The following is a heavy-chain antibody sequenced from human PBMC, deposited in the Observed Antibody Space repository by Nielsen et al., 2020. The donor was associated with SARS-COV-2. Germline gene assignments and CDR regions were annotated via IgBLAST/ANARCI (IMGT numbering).Heavy chain of an antibody. CDR1: GGTFSSYA. Sequence: SVKVSCKASGGTFSSYAISWVRQAPGQGLEWMGGIIPIFGTANYAQKFQGRVTITADESTSTAYMELSSLRSEDTAVYYCARRYSGGRGMYYFDYWGQGTLVTVSS. J-gene: IGHJ4*02. CDR2: IIPIFGTA. D-gene: IGHD6-19*01. V-gene: IGHV1-69*13. CDR3: ARRYSGGRGMYYFDY.